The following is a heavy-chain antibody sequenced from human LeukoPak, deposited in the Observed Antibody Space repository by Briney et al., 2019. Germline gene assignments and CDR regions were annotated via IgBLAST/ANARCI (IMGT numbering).Heavy chain of an antibody. CDR2: IYSGGST. CDR1: GFTVSSNY. Sequence: PGGSLRLSCAASGFTVSSNYMSWVRQAPGKGLEWVSVIYSGGSTYYADSVKGRFTISRDNSKNTLYLQMNSLRAEDTAVYYCAKGAGSSGYYPDYFDYWGQGTLVTVSS. J-gene: IGHJ4*02. V-gene: IGHV3-53*05. CDR3: AKGAGSSGYYPDYFDY. D-gene: IGHD3-22*01.